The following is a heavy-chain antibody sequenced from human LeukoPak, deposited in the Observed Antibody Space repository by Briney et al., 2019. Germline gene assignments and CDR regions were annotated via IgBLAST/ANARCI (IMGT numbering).Heavy chain of an antibody. J-gene: IGHJ5*02. V-gene: IGHV3-48*03. CDR3: ARGKNYGSGEFNWFDP. D-gene: IGHD3-10*01. Sequence: GGSLRLSCAASGFTFSSYEMNWVRQAPGKGLEWVSYISSSGSTIYYADSVKGRFTISRDNAKNSLYLQMNSLRAEDTALYHCARGKNYGSGEFNWFDPWGQGTLVTVSS. CDR1: GFTFSSYE. CDR2: ISSSGSTI.